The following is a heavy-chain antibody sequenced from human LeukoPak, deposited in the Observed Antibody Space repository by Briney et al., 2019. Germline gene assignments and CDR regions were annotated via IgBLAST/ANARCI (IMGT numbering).Heavy chain of an antibody. V-gene: IGHV3-7*01. CDR1: GFTFSSYW. CDR3: ARGSDDLWSGSDIPFDY. Sequence: PGGSLRLSCADSGFTFSSYWMSWVRQAPGKGLEWVANIKQDGSEKYYVDSVKGRFTISRDNAKNSLYLQMNSLRAEDTAVYYCARGSDDLWSGSDIPFDYWGQGTLVTVSS. J-gene: IGHJ4*02. CDR2: IKQDGSEK. D-gene: IGHD3-3*01.